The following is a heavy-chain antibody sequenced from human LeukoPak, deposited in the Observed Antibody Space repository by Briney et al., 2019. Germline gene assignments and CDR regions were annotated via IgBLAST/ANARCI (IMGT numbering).Heavy chain of an antibody. Sequence: ASVKVSCKASGYTFTGYYMHWVRQAPGQGLEWMGWINPNSGGTNYAQKFQGRVTMTRDTSISTAYMELSRLRSDDTAVYYCARAYGDYLTFGFQHWGQGALVTVSS. J-gene: IGHJ1*01. V-gene: IGHV1-2*02. D-gene: IGHD4-17*01. CDR3: ARAYGDYLTFGFQH. CDR2: INPNSGGT. CDR1: GYTFTGYY.